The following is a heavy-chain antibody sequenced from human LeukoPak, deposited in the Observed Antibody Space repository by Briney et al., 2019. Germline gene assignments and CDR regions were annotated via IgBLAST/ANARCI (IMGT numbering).Heavy chain of an antibody. CDR3: ARGRGGYNSFDY. Sequence: SETLSLTCAVYGGSFSGYYWSWICQPPGKGLEWIGEVNHSGSTNYNPSLKSRVAISVDTSKNQFSLKLSSVTAADTAVYYCARGRGGYNSFDYWGQGTLVTVSS. D-gene: IGHD5-24*01. CDR2: VNHSGST. CDR1: GGSFSGYY. V-gene: IGHV4-34*01. J-gene: IGHJ4*02.